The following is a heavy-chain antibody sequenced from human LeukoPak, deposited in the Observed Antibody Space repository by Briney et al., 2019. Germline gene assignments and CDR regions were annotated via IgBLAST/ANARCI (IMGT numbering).Heavy chain of an antibody. J-gene: IGHJ5*02. V-gene: IGHV4-39*01. CDR1: GGSISSSYYY. Sequence: SETLSLTCTVSGGSISSSYYYWGWIRQPPGKGLEWIGSIYSSGSTYYNPSLKSRVTISVDTSKNQFSLKLTSVTAADTAMYYCARHYGPWGHGTLVTVSS. D-gene: IGHD4-17*01. CDR3: ARHYGP. CDR2: IYSSGST.